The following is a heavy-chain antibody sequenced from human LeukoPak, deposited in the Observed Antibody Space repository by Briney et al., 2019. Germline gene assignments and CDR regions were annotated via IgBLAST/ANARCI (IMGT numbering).Heavy chain of an antibody. CDR1: GFTFSSYG. V-gene: IGHV3-30*02. J-gene: IGHJ6*03. Sequence: GGSLRLSCAASGFTFSSYGMHWVRQAPGKGLEWVAFIRYDGSNKYYADSVKGRFTISRDNSKNTLYLQMNSLRAEDTAVYYCARDRDGYYYYYYMDVWGKGTTVTVSS. CDR2: IRYDGSNK. D-gene: IGHD3-10*01. CDR3: ARDRDGYYYYYYMDV.